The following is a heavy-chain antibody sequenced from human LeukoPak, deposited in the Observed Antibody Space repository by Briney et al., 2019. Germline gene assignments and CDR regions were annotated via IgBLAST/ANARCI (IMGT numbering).Heavy chain of an antibody. CDR2: ISAYNGNT. D-gene: IGHD3-9*01. CDR3: ARDYDILTGYSLCHDY. J-gene: IGHJ4*02. V-gene: IGHV1-18*01. CDR1: GYTFTNYG. Sequence: GASVKVSCKASGYTFTNYGINWVRQAPGQGLEWMAWISAYNGNTNYAQMFQGRVTVTTDTSTSTAYMELRSLRSDDTAVYYCARDYDILTGYSLCHDYWGQGTLVTVSS.